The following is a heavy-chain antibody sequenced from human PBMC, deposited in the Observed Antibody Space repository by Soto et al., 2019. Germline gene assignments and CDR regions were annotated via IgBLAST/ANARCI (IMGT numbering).Heavy chain of an antibody. Sequence: RRLSCLASGFTPPTHDISWGPQAPGKGLEWVAVIWHEGINKYYADSVKGRFTISRDNSKNTLYLQMNSLRAEDTAVYYCARDLNPEEGFDPWGQGTLVTVSS. CDR3: ARDLNPEEGFDP. CDR1: GFTPPTHD. CDR2: IWHEGINK. V-gene: IGHV3-33*01. J-gene: IGHJ5*02.